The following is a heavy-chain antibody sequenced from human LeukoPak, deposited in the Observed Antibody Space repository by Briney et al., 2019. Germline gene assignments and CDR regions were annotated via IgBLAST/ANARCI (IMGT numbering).Heavy chain of an antibody. J-gene: IGHJ4*02. Sequence: PGGSLRLSCAASGFTFSSYAMSRVRQAPGKGLEWVSAISGSGGSTYYADSVKGRFTISRDNSKNTLYLQMNSPRAEDTAVYYCAKDQSNIQLWLLFDYWGQGTLVTVSS. D-gene: IGHD5-18*01. CDR1: GFTFSSYA. CDR2: ISGSGGST. CDR3: AKDQSNIQLWLLFDY. V-gene: IGHV3-23*01.